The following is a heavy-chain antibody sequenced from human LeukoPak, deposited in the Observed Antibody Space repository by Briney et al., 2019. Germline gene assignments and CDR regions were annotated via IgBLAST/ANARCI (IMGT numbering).Heavy chain of an antibody. CDR3: ATLGAVYYDSSGYPYYYYGMDV. J-gene: IGHJ6*02. CDR2: ISSSSSTI. D-gene: IGHD3-22*01. CDR1: GFTFSSYS. Sequence: PGGSLRLSCAASGFTFSSYSMNWVRQAPGKGLEWVSYISSSSSTIYYADSVKGRFTISRDNAKNSLYLQMNSLRDEDTAVYYCATLGAVYYDSSGYPYYYYGMDVWGQGTTVTVSS. V-gene: IGHV3-48*02.